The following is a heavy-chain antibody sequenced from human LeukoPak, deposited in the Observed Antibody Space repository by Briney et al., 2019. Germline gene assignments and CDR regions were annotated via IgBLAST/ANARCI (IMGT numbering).Heavy chain of an antibody. V-gene: IGHV1-24*01. CDR3: ATVVHSSGWSYYFDY. Sequence: ASVTVSCKVSGYTLTELSMHWVRQAPGKGLEWMGGFDPEDGETIYAQKFQGRVTMTEDTSTDTAYMELSSLRSEDTAVYYCATVVHSSGWSYYFDYWGQGTLVTVSS. CDR2: FDPEDGET. CDR1: GYTLTELS. J-gene: IGHJ4*02. D-gene: IGHD6-19*01.